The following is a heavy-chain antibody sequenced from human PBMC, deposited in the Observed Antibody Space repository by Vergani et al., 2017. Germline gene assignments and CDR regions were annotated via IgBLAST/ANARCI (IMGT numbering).Heavy chain of an antibody. J-gene: IGHJ4*02. CDR2: IYYSGST. D-gene: IGHD5-24*01. CDR1: GGSISSSSYY. CDR3: ARLDGYNQALDY. Sequence: QLQLQESGPGLVKPSETLSLTCTVSGGSISSSSYYWGWIRQPPGKGLEWIGSIYYSGSTYYNPSLKSRVTISVDTSKNQFSLKLSSVTAADTAVYYCARLDGYNQALDYWGQGTLVTVSS. V-gene: IGHV4-39*01.